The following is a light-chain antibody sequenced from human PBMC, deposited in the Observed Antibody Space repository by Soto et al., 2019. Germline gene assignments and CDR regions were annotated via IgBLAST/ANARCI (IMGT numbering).Light chain of an antibody. V-gene: IGLV2-11*01. CDR3: SSLAGSYNLV. J-gene: IGLJ7*01. Sequence: QSALTQPRSVSGSPGQAVTISCTGTSSDIGAYNYVFWYQQYPGKSPKLIIYDVFKRPSGVPARFSASKSGNTASLTITGLQNEDEADYHCSSLAGSYNLVFGGGTQLTVL. CDR2: DVF. CDR1: SSDIGAYNY.